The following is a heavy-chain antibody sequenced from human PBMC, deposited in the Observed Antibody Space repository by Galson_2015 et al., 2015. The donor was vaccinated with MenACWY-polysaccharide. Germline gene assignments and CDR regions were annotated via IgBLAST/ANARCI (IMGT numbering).Heavy chain of an antibody. J-gene: IGHJ4*02. D-gene: IGHD5-12*01. V-gene: IGHV3-23*01. CDR3: ANGGGYSRYSVLDF. Sequence: SLRLSCAASGFAFSNYAMTWVRQAPGKGLEWVSVIGGGGDSTFYADSVRGRFTISRDSFKNTLFLQMDSLRAEHTSMYYCANGGGYSRYSVLDFWGQGTLVTVSS. CDR1: GFAFSNYA. CDR2: IGGGGDST.